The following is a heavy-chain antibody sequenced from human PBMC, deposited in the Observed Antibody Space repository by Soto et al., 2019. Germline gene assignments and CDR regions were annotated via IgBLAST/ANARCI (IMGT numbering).Heavy chain of an antibody. J-gene: IGHJ6*02. V-gene: IGHV3-7*04. D-gene: IGHD6-19*01. CDR1: GFTFISDL. CDR3: ARGLGGAYRSGFFPGMAV. CDR2: IKQDGSEK. Sequence: PVVSLILSCSASGFTFISDLISLFLQAPVKWVEWVANIKQDGSEKYYVDSVKGRFTISRDNAKNSLYLQMNSLRAEDTAVYYCARGLGGAYRSGFFPGMAVWGQGTTVTVSS.